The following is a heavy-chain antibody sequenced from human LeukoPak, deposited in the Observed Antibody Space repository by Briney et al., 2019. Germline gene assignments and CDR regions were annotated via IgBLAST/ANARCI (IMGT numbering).Heavy chain of an antibody. J-gene: IGHJ4*02. Sequence: QSGGSLRLSCAASGFTFRTYVVSWVRQAPGKGLEWVSVIYSGGSTYYADSVKGRFTISRDNSKNTLYLQMNSLRAEDTAVYYCARNILTGYYRGPPYINWGQGTLVTVSS. D-gene: IGHD3-9*01. CDR1: GFTFRTYV. V-gene: IGHV3-53*01. CDR3: ARNILTGYYRGPPYIN. CDR2: IYSGGST.